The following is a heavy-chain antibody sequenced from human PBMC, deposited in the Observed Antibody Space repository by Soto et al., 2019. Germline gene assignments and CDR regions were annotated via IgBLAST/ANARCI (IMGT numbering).Heavy chain of an antibody. CDR3: ARDGRFLEWFKGTLYMDV. D-gene: IGHD3-3*01. V-gene: IGHV4-59*01. Sequence: SETLSLTCTVSGGSISSYYWSWIRQPPGKGLEWIGYIYYSGSTNYNPSLKSRVTISVDTSKNQFSLKLSSVTAADTAVYYCARDGRFLEWFKGTLYMDVWGKGTTVTVSS. CDR2: IYYSGST. CDR1: GGSISSYY. J-gene: IGHJ6*03.